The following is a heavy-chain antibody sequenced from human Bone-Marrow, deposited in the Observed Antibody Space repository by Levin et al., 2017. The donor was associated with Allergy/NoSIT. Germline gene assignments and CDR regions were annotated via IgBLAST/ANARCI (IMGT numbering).Heavy chain of an antibody. Sequence: GESLKISCAASGFSFGSFGMSWVRQAPGKGLEWVSFISGSGGSTYYAGAVKGRFTISRDTSKNTLYLQMNSLRVDDTAIYYCAKHKSPVPPYGGAFDIWGQGTRVTVSS. CDR2: ISGSGGST. CDR1: GFSFGSFG. CDR3: AKHKSPVPPYGGAFDI. V-gene: IGHV3-23*01. J-gene: IGHJ3*02. D-gene: IGHD4-17*01.